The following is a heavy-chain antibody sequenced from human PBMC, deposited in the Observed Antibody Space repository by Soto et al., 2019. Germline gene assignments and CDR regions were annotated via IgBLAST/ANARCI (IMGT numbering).Heavy chain of an antibody. CDR1: GFTFSSYV. V-gene: IGHV3-30-3*01. CDR3: ARGRGLDSGDWGGGRDYYYDGMDV. D-gene: IGHD6-19*01. CDR2: ISYDENYK. Sequence: QVQLVESGGGVVQPGRSLRLSCAASGFTFSSYVMNWVRQAPGKGLEWVAIISYDENYKYCADSVKGRFTISRDNSKNRLYLKRGSRRAEETAVCDCARGRGLDSGDWGGGRDYYYDGMDVWGQGTTVIVSS. J-gene: IGHJ6*02.